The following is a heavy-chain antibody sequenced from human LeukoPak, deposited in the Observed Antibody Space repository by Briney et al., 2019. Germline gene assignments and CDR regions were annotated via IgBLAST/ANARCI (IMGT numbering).Heavy chain of an antibody. CDR2: IYPGDSET. D-gene: IGHD6-13*01. J-gene: IGHJ4*02. Sequence: NHGESLKISCKGSGYSFTTYWIAWVRQMPGKGLEWMGIIYPGDSETRYSPSFQGQVTISADKSISTAYLQWSTLKAADTAMYYCARLDSSSWYRYFDYWGQGTLVTVSS. V-gene: IGHV5-51*01. CDR3: ARLDSSSWYRYFDY. CDR1: GYSFTTYW.